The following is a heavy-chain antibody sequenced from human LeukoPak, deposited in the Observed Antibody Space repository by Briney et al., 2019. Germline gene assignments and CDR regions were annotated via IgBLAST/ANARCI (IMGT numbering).Heavy chain of an antibody. Sequence: ASAKVSCKPSAYTFTAFYMHWVRPAPRQGLEWMGWINLILGDANSAQKFQGRVTLTRDTSITAASLELSGLTYDDTAVYFCASPSLQYCSSISCSGAYYLDLWGQGTLVTISS. D-gene: IGHD2-2*01. CDR1: AYTFTAFY. J-gene: IGHJ4*02. CDR3: ASPSLQYCSSISCSGAYYLDL. V-gene: IGHV1-2*02. CDR2: INLILGDA.